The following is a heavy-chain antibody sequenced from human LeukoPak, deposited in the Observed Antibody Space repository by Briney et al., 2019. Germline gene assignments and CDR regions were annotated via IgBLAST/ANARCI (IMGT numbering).Heavy chain of an antibody. CDR3: ARDRVDSGSSAFDY. Sequence: SETLSLTCTVSGGSISSYYWSWIRQPPGKGLGWIGYIYCSGSTNYNPSLKSRVTISVDTSRNQFSLKLSSVTAADTAVYYCARDRVDSGSSAFDYWGQGTLVTVSS. CDR1: GGSISSYY. CDR2: IYCSGST. J-gene: IGHJ4*02. V-gene: IGHV4-59*12. D-gene: IGHD1-26*01.